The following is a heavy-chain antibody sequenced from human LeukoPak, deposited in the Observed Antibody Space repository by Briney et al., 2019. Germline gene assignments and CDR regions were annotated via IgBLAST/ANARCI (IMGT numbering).Heavy chain of an antibody. V-gene: IGHV1-3*01. CDR2: INAGNGNT. Sequence: ASVKVSCRASGYTFTSYAMHWVRQAPGQRLEWMGWINAGNGNTKYSQKFQGRVTITRDTSASTAYMELSSLRSEDTAVYYCARISSSWYYFDYWGQGTLVTVSS. CDR1: GYTFTSYA. J-gene: IGHJ4*02. CDR3: ARISSSWYYFDY. D-gene: IGHD6-13*01.